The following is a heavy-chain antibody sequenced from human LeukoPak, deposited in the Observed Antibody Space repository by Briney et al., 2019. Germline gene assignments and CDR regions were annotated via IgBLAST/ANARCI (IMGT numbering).Heavy chain of an antibody. V-gene: IGHV1-69*13. Sequence: SVKVSCKASGGTFSSYAISWVRQAPGQGLEWMGGIIPIFGTANYAQKFQGRVTITADESTSTAYMELSSLRSEDTAVYYCAAWRGDDSSGYYYLRDEYFQHWGRAPWSPSPQ. CDR3: AAWRGDDSSGYYYLRDEYFQH. CDR1: GGTFSSYA. D-gene: IGHD3-22*01. J-gene: IGHJ1*01. CDR2: IIPIFGTA.